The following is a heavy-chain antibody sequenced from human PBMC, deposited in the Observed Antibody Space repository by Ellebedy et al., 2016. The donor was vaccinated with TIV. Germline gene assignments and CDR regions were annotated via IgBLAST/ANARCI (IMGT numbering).Heavy chain of an antibody. CDR2: IDPSDSYT. Sequence: GESLKISCKGSGYRFTSYWISWVRQMPGKGLEWMGRIDPSDSYTNYSPSFQGHVTISADKSISTAYLQWSSLKASDTAMYYCARHGIVGATSEEFDPWGQGTLVTVSS. V-gene: IGHV5-10-1*01. CDR3: ARHGIVGATSEEFDP. J-gene: IGHJ5*02. D-gene: IGHD1-26*01. CDR1: GYRFTSYW.